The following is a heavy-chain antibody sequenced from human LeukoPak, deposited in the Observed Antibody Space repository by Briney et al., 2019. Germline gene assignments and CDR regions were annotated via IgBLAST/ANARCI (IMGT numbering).Heavy chain of an antibody. D-gene: IGHD2-2*01. V-gene: IGHV3-7*01. J-gene: IGHJ2*01. CDR2: INQDGSEK. Sequence: GGSLRLSCAASGFTFSSYWMSWVRQAPGKGLEWVANINQDGSEKYYVDSVKGRFTISRDNAKNSLYLQMNSLRAEDTAVYYCARGHYCSSSSCHQWYFDLWGRGTLVTVSS. CDR3: ARGHYCSSSSCHQWYFDL. CDR1: GFTFSSYW.